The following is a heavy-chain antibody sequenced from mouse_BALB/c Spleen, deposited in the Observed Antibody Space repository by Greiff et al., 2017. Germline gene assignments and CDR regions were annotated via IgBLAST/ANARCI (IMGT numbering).Heavy chain of an antibody. V-gene: IGHV3-2*02. CDR1: GYSITSDYA. D-gene: IGHD2-10*02. CDR2: ISYSGST. CDR3: ARKDGYGNYGFAY. Sequence: EVKLMESGPGLVKPSQSLSLTCTVTGYSITSDYAWNWIRQFPGNKLEWMGYISYSGSTSYNPSLKSRISITRDTSKNQFFLQLNSVTTEDTATYYCARKDGYGNYGFAYWGQGTLVTVSA. J-gene: IGHJ3*01.